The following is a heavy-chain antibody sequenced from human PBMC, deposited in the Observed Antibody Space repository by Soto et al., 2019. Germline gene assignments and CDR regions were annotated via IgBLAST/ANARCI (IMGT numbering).Heavy chain of an antibody. CDR2: ISASNGNR. Sequence: QGQLVQSGAEVKWPGASVKVSCKASGYPFNKYSISWVRQAPGQGLGWMGWISASNGNRNYAQKFQGRVTLGTDTSTSTAYMELRNLRSDDTAVYYCTRGHGDFAGDFDYWGQGTLVTVSS. J-gene: IGHJ4*02. CDR1: GYPFNKYS. D-gene: IGHD4-17*01. V-gene: IGHV1-18*04. CDR3: TRGHGDFAGDFDY.